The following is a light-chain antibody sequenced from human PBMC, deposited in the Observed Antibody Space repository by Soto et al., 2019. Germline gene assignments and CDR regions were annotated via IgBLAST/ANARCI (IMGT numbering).Light chain of an antibody. CDR3: QQYGDSPRS. Sequence: SVLIQSPDTLPLSPGERSTRSSRAYRNQSSDYFPWSQPPPGQPPRLLSYPASRRATGTPDRFSVRGSGTDFTLTISRLEPGDFAVYYCQQYGDSPRSFGQGTKVDIK. CDR2: PAS. J-gene: IGKJ1*01. V-gene: IGKV3-20*01. CDR1: RNQSSDY.